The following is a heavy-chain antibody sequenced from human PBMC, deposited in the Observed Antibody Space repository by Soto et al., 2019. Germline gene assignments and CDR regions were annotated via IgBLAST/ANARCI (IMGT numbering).Heavy chain of an antibody. CDR3: AKSAYDFWSGPIAAGSAFDI. J-gene: IGHJ3*02. V-gene: IGHV3-23*01. CDR2: ISGSGGST. Sequence: HPGGSLRLSCAASGFTFSSYAMSWVRQAPGKGLEWVSAISGSGGSTYYADSVKGRFTISRDNSKNTLYLQMNSLRAEDTAVYYCAKSAYDFWSGPIAAGSAFDIWGQGTMVTVSS. D-gene: IGHD3-3*01. CDR1: GFTFSSYA.